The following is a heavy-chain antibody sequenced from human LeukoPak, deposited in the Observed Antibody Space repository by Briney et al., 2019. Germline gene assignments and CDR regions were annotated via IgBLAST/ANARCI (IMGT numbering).Heavy chain of an antibody. Sequence: SVKVSCKASGGTFSSYAISWVRQAPGQGLEWMGGIIPIFGTANYAQKFQGRVTITTDESTSTAYMELSSLRSEDTAVYYCARDSVSQKDIVATIGDYWGQGTLVTVSS. CDR1: GGTFSSYA. CDR3: ARDSVSQKDIVATIGDY. V-gene: IGHV1-69*05. CDR2: IIPIFGTA. D-gene: IGHD5-12*01. J-gene: IGHJ4*02.